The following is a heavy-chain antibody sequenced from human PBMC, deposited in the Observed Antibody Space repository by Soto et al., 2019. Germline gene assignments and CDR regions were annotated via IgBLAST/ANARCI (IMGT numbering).Heavy chain of an antibody. CDR1: GFTFSSYA. Sequence: EVQLLESGGGLVQPGGSLRLSCAASGFTFSSYAMSCVRQAPGKGLEWVSIISGSGGSTFYADSVKGRFTISRDNSKNTLYLQMNSLTAEDTAVYYCAKHFVNGEVDYWGQGTLVTVSS. D-gene: IGHD3-10*01. CDR3: AKHFVNGEVDY. J-gene: IGHJ4*02. V-gene: IGHV3-23*01. CDR2: ISGSGGST.